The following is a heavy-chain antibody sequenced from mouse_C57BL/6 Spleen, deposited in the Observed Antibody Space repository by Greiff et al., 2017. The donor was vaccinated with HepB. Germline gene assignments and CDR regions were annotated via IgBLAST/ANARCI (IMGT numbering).Heavy chain of an antibody. CDR1: GFTFSSYA. V-gene: IGHV5-4*01. CDR3: ARYGSSDYFDY. J-gene: IGHJ2*01. CDR2: ISDGGSYT. Sequence: EVHLVESGGGLVKPGGSLKLSCAASGFTFSSYAMSWVRQTPEKRLEWVATISDGGSYTYYPDNVKGRFTISRDNAKNTLYLQMSHLKSEDTAMYYCARYGSSDYFDYWGQGTTLTVSS. D-gene: IGHD1-1*01.